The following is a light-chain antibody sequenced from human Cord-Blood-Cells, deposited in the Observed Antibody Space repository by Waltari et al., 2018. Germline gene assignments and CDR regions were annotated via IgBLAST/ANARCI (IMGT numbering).Light chain of an antibody. J-gene: IGKJ2*01. CDR3: QQYGSSPMYT. CDR2: GAS. V-gene: IGKV3-20*01. Sequence: EIVLTQSPGTLSLSPGERATLSCRASQSVSSSYLAWYQQKPGQAPRLLIYGASSRATGIADRFSGSGSGTDFTITISRLEPEDFAVYYCQQYGSSPMYTFGQGTKLEIK. CDR1: QSVSSSY.